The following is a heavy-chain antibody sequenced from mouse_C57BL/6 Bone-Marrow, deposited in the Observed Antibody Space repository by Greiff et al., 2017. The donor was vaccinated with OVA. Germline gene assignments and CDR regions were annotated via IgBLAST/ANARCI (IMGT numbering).Heavy chain of an antibody. D-gene: IGHD2-3*01. J-gene: IGHJ3*01. CDR3: ARHDGCYVWFAL. Sequence: EVQRVESGGDLVKPGGSLKLSCAASGFTFSSYGMSWVRQTPDKRLEWVATISTGGSYTYYPDSVKGRFTISRDNAKNTLYLQMSSLKSEDTAMYYCARHDGCYVWFALGGQGNVVTVTA. V-gene: IGHV5-6*01. CDR1: GFTFSSYG. CDR2: ISTGGSYT.